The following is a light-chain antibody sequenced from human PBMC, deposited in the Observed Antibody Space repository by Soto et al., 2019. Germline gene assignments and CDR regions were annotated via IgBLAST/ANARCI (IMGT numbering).Light chain of an antibody. V-gene: IGKV1-13*02. CDR1: QDIRGA. Sequence: AIQLTQSPSSLSASVGDRVTITCRASQDIRGALAWYQQKPGKAPKFLIFDDSTLQSGVPSRFSGSGSGTDFTLTISSQQPEDFGTYYCQQFNTYPITFGQGTRLEIK. CDR2: DDS. J-gene: IGKJ5*01. CDR3: QQFNTYPIT.